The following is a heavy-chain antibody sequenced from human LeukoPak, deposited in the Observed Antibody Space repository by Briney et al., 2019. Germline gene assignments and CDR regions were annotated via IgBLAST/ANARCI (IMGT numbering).Heavy chain of an antibody. J-gene: IGHJ4*02. CDR1: GFTFNSYA. V-gene: IGHV3-23*01. D-gene: IGHD2-15*01. CDR3: GKTTVGYSSGRYPGWPVDY. Sequence: GGSLRLSCAASGFTFNSYAMYWARQAPGKGLEWISGIFGSGGSPHYADSVKGRFTISRDNSQEIVYLQLDSLRVEDTALYYCGKTTVGYSSGRYPGWPVDYWGQGALVTVSS. CDR2: IFGSGGSP.